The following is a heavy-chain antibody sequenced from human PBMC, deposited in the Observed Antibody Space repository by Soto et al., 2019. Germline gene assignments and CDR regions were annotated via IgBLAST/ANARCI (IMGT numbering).Heavy chain of an antibody. Sequence: SETLSLTCTVSGGSISSYYWSWIRQPPGKGLEWIGYIYYSGSTNYNPSLKSRVTISVDTSKNQFSLKLSSVTAADTAVYYCARQGQFGELLYSFPYYMDVWGKGTTVTVSS. CDR3: ARQGQFGELLYSFPYYMDV. D-gene: IGHD3-10*01. J-gene: IGHJ6*03. V-gene: IGHV4-59*08. CDR1: GGSISSYY. CDR2: IYYSGST.